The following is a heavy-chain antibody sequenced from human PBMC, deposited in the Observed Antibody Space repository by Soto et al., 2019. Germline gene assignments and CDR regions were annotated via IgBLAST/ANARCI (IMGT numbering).Heavy chain of an antibody. V-gene: IGHV4-59*08. CDR3: ARRYGVYFDY. Sequence: SETLSLTCTVSGGSISSYYWSCIRQPPGKGLEWIGYIYYSGSTNYNPSLKSRVTISVDTSKNQFSLKLSSVTAADTAVYYCARRYGVYFDYWGQGTLVTVSS. CDR1: GGSISSYY. D-gene: IGHD4-17*01. CDR2: IYYSGST. J-gene: IGHJ4*02.